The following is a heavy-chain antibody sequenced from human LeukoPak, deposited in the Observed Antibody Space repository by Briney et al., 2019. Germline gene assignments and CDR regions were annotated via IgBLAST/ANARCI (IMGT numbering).Heavy chain of an antibody. CDR2: ISGSGTTI. D-gene: IGHD3-22*01. V-gene: IGHV3-11*04. CDR3: ARDLGQYYDTSDNWFDP. J-gene: IGHJ5*02. Sequence: GGSLRLSCAASGFTFSDYYMSWIRQAPGKGLEWVSYISGSGTTIRYADSVKGRFTISRDNAKNTLNLQMNSLRAEDTAVYYCARDLGQYYDTSDNWFDPWGQGTLVTVSS. CDR1: GFTFSDYY.